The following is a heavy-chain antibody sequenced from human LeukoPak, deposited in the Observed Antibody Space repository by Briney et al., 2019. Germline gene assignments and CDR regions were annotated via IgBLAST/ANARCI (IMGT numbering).Heavy chain of an antibody. CDR3: ARRSGYYFDY. CDR1: GFTFNSYS. J-gene: IGHJ4*02. CDR2: ISSSSAYI. D-gene: IGHD3-3*01. Sequence: GGSLRLSCAASGFTFNSYSMNWVRQAPGKGLDWVSFISSSSAYIYYADSVKGQFTISRDNAKNSLYLQMNSLRAEDTAVYYCARRSGYYFDYWGQGTLVTVAS. V-gene: IGHV3-21*01.